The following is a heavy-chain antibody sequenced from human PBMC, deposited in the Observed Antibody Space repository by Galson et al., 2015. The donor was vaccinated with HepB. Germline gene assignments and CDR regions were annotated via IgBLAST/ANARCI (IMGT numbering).Heavy chain of an antibody. V-gene: IGHV3-23*01. J-gene: IGHJ3*02. CDR1: GFTFSSYA. Sequence: SLRLSCAASGFTFSSYAMSWVRQAPGKGLEWVSAISGSGGSTYYADSVKGRFTISRDNSKNTLYLQMNSLRAEDTAVYYCAKVTREDKGAFDIWGQGTMVTVSS. CDR2: ISGSGGST. CDR3: AKVTREDKGAFDI. D-gene: IGHD2-21*02.